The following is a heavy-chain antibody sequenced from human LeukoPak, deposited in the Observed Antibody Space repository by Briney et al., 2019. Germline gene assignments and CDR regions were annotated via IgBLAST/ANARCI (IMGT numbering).Heavy chain of an antibody. Sequence: ASVKVSCKASGYTFTCYYMHWVRQAPAQGLEWMGIIIPRGGSTSYAEKFQGRVTMPRDMSTSTVYMELSSLRSDGTAVYYCARVSGSYCFDYWGQGTLVTVSS. V-gene: IGHV1-46*01. CDR3: ARVSGSYCFDY. J-gene: IGHJ4*02. CDR1: GYTFTCYY. D-gene: IGHD1-26*01. CDR2: IIPRGGST.